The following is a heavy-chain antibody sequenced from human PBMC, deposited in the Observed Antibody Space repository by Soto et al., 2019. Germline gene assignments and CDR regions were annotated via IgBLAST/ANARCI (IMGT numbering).Heavy chain of an antibody. D-gene: IGHD6-19*01. CDR2: ISGSGGGT. CDR3: ARGWNYFDS. V-gene: IGHV3-23*01. Sequence: EVQVLESGGGLVQPGGSLRLSCVASGFTFSRYDMTWVRQAPGKGLEWVSGISGSGGGTYYPDSVKGRFTISRDNSKNTLDLQMNSLRAEDTVVYYCARGWNYFDSWGQGTLVTVSS. J-gene: IGHJ4*02. CDR1: GFTFSRYD.